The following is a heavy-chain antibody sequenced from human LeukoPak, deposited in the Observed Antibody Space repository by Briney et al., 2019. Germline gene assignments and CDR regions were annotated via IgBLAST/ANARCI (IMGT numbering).Heavy chain of an antibody. CDR2: IKSDGST. Sequence: GGSLRLSCAASGFTFSSYWMHWVRQAPGKGPVWVSRIKSDGSTNYADSVKGRFTISRDNAKNTVSLQMNSLRAEDTGVYYCIILTLVTAPRHYMDVWGKGTTVTVSS. CDR1: GFTFSSYW. J-gene: IGHJ6*03. D-gene: IGHD2-21*02. V-gene: IGHV3-74*01. CDR3: IILTLVTAPRHYMDV.